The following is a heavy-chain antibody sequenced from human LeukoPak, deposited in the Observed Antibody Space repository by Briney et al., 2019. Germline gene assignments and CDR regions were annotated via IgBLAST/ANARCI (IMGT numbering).Heavy chain of an antibody. Sequence: PGGSLRLSCADSGVTFTSYEVNGGRQAPGKGLEWVSYISSSGGTIHYADSVKGRFTISRDNAKNSLYLQINRLRAEDTGLYFCAREGRNWNVLDYWGQGTLVTVST. CDR1: GVTFTSYE. J-gene: IGHJ4*02. D-gene: IGHD1-20*01. CDR2: ISSSGGTI. CDR3: AREGRNWNVLDY. V-gene: IGHV3-48*03.